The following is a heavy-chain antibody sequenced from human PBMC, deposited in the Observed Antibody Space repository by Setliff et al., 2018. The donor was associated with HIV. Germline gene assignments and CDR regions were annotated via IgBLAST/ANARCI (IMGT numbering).Heavy chain of an antibody. J-gene: IGHJ5*02. CDR1: GNSVSSGGYF. Sequence: SQTLSLTCTVSGNSVSSGGYFWSWIRQHPGKGLEWIGYIYHTGSTYYNPSLQSRVSISVDTSKNQFSLKLSFVTAADTAVYYCARSGSDYKWFDPWGQGTLVTVSS. V-gene: IGHV4-31*03. D-gene: IGHD3-10*01. CDR2: IYHTGST. CDR3: ARSGSDYKWFDP.